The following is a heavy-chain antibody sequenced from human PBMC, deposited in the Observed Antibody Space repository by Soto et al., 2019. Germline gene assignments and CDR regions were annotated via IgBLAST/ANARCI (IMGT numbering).Heavy chain of an antibody. D-gene: IGHD2-15*01. CDR1: GFTFSSYG. V-gene: IGHV3-33*01. CDR2: IWYDGSNK. J-gene: IGHJ3*02. Sequence: QVQLVESGGGVVQPGRSLRLSCAASGFTFSSYGMHWVRQAPGKGLEWVAVIWYDGSNKYYADSVKGRFTISRDNSKNTLYLQMSSLRAEDTAVYYCARDGGYCSGGSCYLEDAFDIWGQGTMVTVSS. CDR3: ARDGGYCSGGSCYLEDAFDI.